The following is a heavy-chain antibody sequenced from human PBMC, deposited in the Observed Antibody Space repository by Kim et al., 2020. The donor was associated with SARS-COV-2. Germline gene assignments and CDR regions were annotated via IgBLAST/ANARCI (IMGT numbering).Heavy chain of an antibody. J-gene: IGHJ4*02. Sequence: KYYGNSVKRRFTISRDNYKNTLYLQMNSLRAEDTAVYYCARYAAGEYYFDYWGQGTLVTVSS. CDR2: K. D-gene: IGHD6-13*01. V-gene: IGHV3-30*01. CDR3: ARYAAGEYYFDY.